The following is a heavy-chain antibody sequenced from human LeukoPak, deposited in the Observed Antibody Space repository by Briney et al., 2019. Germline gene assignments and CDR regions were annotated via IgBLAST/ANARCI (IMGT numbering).Heavy chain of an antibody. CDR1: GFTFSSYG. D-gene: IGHD3-22*01. J-gene: IGHJ4*02. Sequence: GGSLRLSCAASGFTFSSYGMHWVRQAPGKGLEWVAFIRYDGSNKYYADSVKGRFTISRDNAKNSLYLQMNSLRAEDTAVYYCASVGITMIVVVNHFDYWGQGTLVTVSS. CDR3: ASVGITMIVVVNHFDY. V-gene: IGHV3-30*02. CDR2: IRYDGSNK.